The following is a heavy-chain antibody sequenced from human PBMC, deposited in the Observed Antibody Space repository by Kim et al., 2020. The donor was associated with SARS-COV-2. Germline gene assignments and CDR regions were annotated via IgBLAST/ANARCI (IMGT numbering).Heavy chain of an antibody. D-gene: IGHD2-21*02. CDR2: FSGSTI. CDR1: GLTVASEP. V-gene: IGHV3-48*01. CDR3: ARGRDHAFDI. Sequence: GGSLRLSCALTGLTVASEPMNWVRQAPGKGLEWLAFFSGSTILYSDSLEGRFTISKDNVRNSLYLQMNRLRGADTALYYCARGRDHAFDIWGQGTMVTVSS. J-gene: IGHJ3*02.